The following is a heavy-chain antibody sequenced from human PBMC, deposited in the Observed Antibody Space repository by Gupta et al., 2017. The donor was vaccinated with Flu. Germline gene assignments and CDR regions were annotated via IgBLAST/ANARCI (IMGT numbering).Heavy chain of an antibody. V-gene: IGHV3-30*18. J-gene: IGHJ3*02. CDR3: AKDYYDSSGYYYSVAFDI. Sequence: QVQLVESGGGVVQPGRSRRLSCAASGFTFSSYGMHWVRPAPGKGLEWVAVISYDGSNKYYADSVKGRFTISRDKSKNTLYLQMNSLRAEDTAVYYCAKDYYDSSGYYYSVAFDIWGQGTMVTVSS. D-gene: IGHD3-22*01. CDR2: ISYDGSNK. CDR1: GFTFSSYG.